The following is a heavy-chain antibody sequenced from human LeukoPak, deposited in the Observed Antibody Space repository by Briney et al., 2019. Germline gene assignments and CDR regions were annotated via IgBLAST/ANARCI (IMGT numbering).Heavy chain of an antibody. Sequence: GGSLRLSCAASGFXFSNYWMHWVRQAPGKGLVWVSRVNSDGSTTNYADSVKGRFTISRDNAENTLYMRMNSLRREDTAVYYCARGYYSSSRFDSWGQGTLVTVSS. J-gene: IGHJ4*02. CDR3: ARGYYSSSRFDS. CDR1: GFXFSNYW. CDR2: VNSDGSTT. D-gene: IGHD6-13*01. V-gene: IGHV3-74*01.